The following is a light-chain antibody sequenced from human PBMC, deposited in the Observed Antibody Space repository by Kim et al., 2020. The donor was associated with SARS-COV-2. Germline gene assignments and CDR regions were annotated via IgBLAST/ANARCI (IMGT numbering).Light chain of an antibody. V-gene: IGKV1-39*01. CDR2: AAS. Sequence: DSQMTQSPSSLSASVGDRVTITCRASQSISSYLNWYQQKPGKAPKLLIYAASSLQSGVPSRFSGSGSGTDFTLTISSLQPEDFATYYCQQSYSTPSTFGQGTKLDIK. CDR3: QQSYSTPST. J-gene: IGKJ1*01. CDR1: QSISSY.